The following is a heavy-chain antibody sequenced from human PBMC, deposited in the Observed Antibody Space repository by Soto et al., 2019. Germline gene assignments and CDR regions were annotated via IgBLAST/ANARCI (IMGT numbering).Heavy chain of an antibody. CDR2: ISYDGSNK. V-gene: IGHV3-30-3*01. CDR3: ARDPRRGNYYYYGMDV. D-gene: IGHD3-16*01. CDR1: GFTFSSYA. J-gene: IGHJ6*02. Sequence: QVQLVESGGGVVQPGRSLRLSCAASGFTFSSYAMHWVRQAPGKGLEWVAVISYDGSNKYYADSVKGRFTISRDNSKNTLYLQMNSLRAEDTAVYYCARDPRRGNYYYYGMDVWGQGTTVTVPS.